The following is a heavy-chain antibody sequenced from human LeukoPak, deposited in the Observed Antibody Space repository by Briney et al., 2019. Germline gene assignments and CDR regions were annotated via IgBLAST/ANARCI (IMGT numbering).Heavy chain of an antibody. CDR1: GGSISSSSYY. CDR3: ARLIYDSSGYYWFDP. V-gene: IGHV4-39*01. J-gene: IGHJ5*02. CDR2: IYYSGST. Sequence: PSETLSLTCTVSGGSISSSSYYWGWIRQPPGKGLEWIGSIYYSGSTYDNPSLKSRVIISVDTSKNQFSLKLSSVTAADTAVYYCARLIYDSSGYYWFDPWGQGTLVTVSS. D-gene: IGHD3-22*01.